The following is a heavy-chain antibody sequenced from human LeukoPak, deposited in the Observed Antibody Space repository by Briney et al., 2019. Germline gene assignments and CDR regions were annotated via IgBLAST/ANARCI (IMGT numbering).Heavy chain of an antibody. Sequence: PGGSLRLSCAAPGFTFSNYWMSWFRQAPGKGLEWVANIKYDGREKQYVDSVKGRFTISRDNPKNSLFLQMNSLRAEDTAVYYCARYLNSRPEDFWGQGTLVTVSS. J-gene: IGHJ4*02. CDR2: IKYDGREK. D-gene: IGHD2/OR15-2a*01. CDR3: ARYLNSRPEDF. CDR1: GFTFSNYW. V-gene: IGHV3-7*01.